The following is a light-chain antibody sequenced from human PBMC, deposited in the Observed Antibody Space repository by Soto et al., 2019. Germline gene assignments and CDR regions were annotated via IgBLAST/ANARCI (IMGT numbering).Light chain of an antibody. J-gene: IGKJ2*01. CDR1: QSVLYSSNNKNY. CDR3: QSYNEWPFA. V-gene: IGKV4-1*01. CDR2: GVS. Sequence: DIVMTQFPDSLAVSLGERATINCKSSQSVLYSSNNKNYLAWYQQKPGQAPRLLMYGVSTRATGIPARFSGGGSATDFTLTISSLQSEDSAFYFCQSYNEWPFASGLGTRLEI.